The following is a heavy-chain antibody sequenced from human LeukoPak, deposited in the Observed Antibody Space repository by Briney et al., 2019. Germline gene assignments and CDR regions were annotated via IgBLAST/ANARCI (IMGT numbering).Heavy chain of an antibody. Sequence: NPGGSLRLSCAASGFIFSSYSMNWVRQAPGKGLEWVSSMSSSSSYIYYADSLKGRFTISRDNAKNSLYLQMNSLRAEDTAVYFCASSTSRAGGPGGHSFDYWGQGTLVTVSS. D-gene: IGHD2-2*01. CDR3: ASSTSRAGGPGGHSFDY. J-gene: IGHJ4*02. CDR1: GFIFSSYS. CDR2: MSSSSSYI. V-gene: IGHV3-21*01.